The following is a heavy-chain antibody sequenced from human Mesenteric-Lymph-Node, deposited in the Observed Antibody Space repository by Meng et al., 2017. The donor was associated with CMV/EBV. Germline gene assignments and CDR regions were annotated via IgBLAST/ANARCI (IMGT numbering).Heavy chain of an antibody. J-gene: IGHJ3*01. CDR3: ASRRGPGSFDAFDA. Sequence: GESLKISCKTSGYTFTSYWIGWVRQMPGKGLEWMGIIYPGDSDTRYSPSFQGQVTISADKSIITAYLQLSSLKASDTAMYYCASRRGPGSFDAFDAWGQGTMVTVSS. V-gene: IGHV5-51*01. D-gene: IGHD3-10*01. CDR1: GYTFTSYW. CDR2: IYPGDSDT.